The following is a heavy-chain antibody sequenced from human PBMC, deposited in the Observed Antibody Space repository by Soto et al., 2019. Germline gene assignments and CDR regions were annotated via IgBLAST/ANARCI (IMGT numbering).Heavy chain of an antibody. J-gene: IGHJ4*02. D-gene: IGHD2-2*01. V-gene: IGHV1-69*13. CDR1: GGTFSSYA. Sequence: SVKVSCKASGGTFSSYAISWVRQAPGQGLEWMGGIIPIFGTANYAQKFQGRVTITADESTSTAYMGLSSLRSEDTAVYYCARGENIVVVPTTPYYFDYWGQGTLVTVSS. CDR3: ARGENIVVVPTTPYYFDY. CDR2: IIPIFGTA.